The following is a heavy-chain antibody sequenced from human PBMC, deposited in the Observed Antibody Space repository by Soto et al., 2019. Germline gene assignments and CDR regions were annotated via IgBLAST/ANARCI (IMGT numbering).Heavy chain of an antibody. CDR3: GRHPYGAYDNMDG. CDR1: GYRFSNYW. J-gene: IGHJ6*02. D-gene: IGHD5-12*01. CDR2: IYPGGSDT. V-gene: IGHV5-51*01. Sequence: PGGSLKISCKTSGYRFSNYWVGWVRQMPGKGLEWIGIIYPGGSDTRYSPSFQGQVTISAVKSISTAYLQWSSLKASDTAMYYCGRHPYGAYDNMDGWGHGTTVTVAS.